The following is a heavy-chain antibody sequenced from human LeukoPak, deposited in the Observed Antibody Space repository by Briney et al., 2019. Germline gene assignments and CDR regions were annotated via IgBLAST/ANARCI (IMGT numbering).Heavy chain of an antibody. CDR2: ISGNSGDT. D-gene: IGHD3-16*01. CDR1: GFTFSDSY. V-gene: IGHV3-11*06. Sequence: GGSLRLSCAASGFTFSDSYMTWVRQAPGKGLEWLSYISGNSGDTNYADSVKGRFTISRDNAKNTLYLQMNSLRAEDTAVYYCARVRWGGLYYFDYWGQGTLVTVSS. J-gene: IGHJ4*02. CDR3: ARVRWGGLYYFDY.